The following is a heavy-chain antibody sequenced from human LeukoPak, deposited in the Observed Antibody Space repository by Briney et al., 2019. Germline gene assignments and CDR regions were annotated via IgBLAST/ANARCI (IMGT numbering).Heavy chain of an antibody. J-gene: IGHJ5*01. CDR3: TTDLGLTMIRGVIVS. D-gene: IGHD3-10*01. V-gene: IGHV3-15*01. CDR2: IKGKGDGETT. Sequence: PGGSLRLSCAASGFTFTNTWMNWVRQAPGKGLAWVGRIKGKGDGETTDYAAPVKGRFTMSRDDSKATVYLQMNYLEAEDTAVYYCTTDLGLTMIRGVIVSWGQGALVTVSS. CDR1: GFTFTNTW.